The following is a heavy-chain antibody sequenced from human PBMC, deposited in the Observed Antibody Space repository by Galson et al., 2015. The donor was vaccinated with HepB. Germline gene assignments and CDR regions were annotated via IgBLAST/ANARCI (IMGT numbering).Heavy chain of an antibody. V-gene: IGHV4-34*01. CDR1: GGSFSGYY. Sequence: ETLSLTCAVYGGSFSGYYWSWIRQPPGKGLEWIGEINHSGSTNYNPSLKSRVTISVDTSKNLFSLKLSSVTAADTAVYYCARGRRSYSSSWSSYNWFDPWGQGTLVTVSS. J-gene: IGHJ5*02. CDR3: ARGRRSYSSSWSSYNWFDP. CDR2: INHSGST. D-gene: IGHD6-13*01.